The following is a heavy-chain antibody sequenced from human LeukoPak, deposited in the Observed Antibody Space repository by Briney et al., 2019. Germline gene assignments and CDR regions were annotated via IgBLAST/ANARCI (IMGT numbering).Heavy chain of an antibody. CDR2: ISSTSSYI. Sequence: GGSLRLSCAASGFNFSSYAMSWVRQAPGKGLEWVSSISSTSSYIYYADSVKGRFTISRDNAKNSLYLQMNSLRAEDTAVYYCARGYSGSYYFDYWGQGTLVTVSS. D-gene: IGHD1-26*01. CDR3: ARGYSGSYYFDY. CDR1: GFNFSSYA. V-gene: IGHV3-21*01. J-gene: IGHJ4*02.